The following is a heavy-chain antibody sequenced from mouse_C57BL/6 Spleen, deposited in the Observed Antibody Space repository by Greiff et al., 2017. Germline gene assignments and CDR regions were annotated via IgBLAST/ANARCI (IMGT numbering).Heavy chain of an antibody. CDR3: ARNLLYSNYVLYAMDY. V-gene: IGHV1-66*01. J-gene: IGHJ4*01. Sequence: QVQLQQSGPELVQPGASVKISCKASGYSFTSYYIHWVKQRPGQGLEWIGWIYPGSGNTKYNEKFKGKATLTADTSSSTAYLQLSSLTSEDSAVYYCARNLLYSNYVLYAMDYWGQGTSVTVSS. CDR1: GYSFTSYY. D-gene: IGHD2-5*01. CDR2: IYPGSGNT.